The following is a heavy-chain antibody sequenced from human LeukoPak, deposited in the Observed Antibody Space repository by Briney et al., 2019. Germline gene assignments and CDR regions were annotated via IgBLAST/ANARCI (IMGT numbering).Heavy chain of an antibody. CDR3: AKDPRQLLSGSFDH. Sequence: PGGSLRLSCAASGFTFSSYSMNWVRQAPGKGLEWVSSISSSSSYIYYADSVKGRFTISRDNSRNTVYLQMNSLRAEDTAIYYCAKDPRQLLSGSFDHWGQGTLVTVSS. D-gene: IGHD5-24*01. V-gene: IGHV3-21*04. J-gene: IGHJ4*02. CDR1: GFTFSSYS. CDR2: ISSSSSYI.